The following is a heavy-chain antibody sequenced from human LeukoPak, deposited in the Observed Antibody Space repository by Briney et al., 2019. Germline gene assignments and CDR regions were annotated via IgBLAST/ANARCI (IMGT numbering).Heavy chain of an antibody. V-gene: IGHV3-30*03. D-gene: IGHD1-26*01. J-gene: IGHJ4*02. CDR2: ISYDGSNK. Sequence: PGRSLRLSCAASGFTFSSYGMHWVRQAPGKGLEWVAVISYDGSNKYYADSVKGRFTISRDNSKNTLYLQMNSLRAEDTAVYYCARDEIVGATNFDHWGQGTLVTVSS. CDR1: GFTFSSYG. CDR3: ARDEIVGATNFDH.